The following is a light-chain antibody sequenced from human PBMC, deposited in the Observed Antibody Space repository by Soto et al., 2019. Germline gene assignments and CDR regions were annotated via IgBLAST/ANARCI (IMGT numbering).Light chain of an antibody. Sequence: EVVLTQSPDTLSVSPGEGVTLSCRASQSVWLACLAWYQQKPGQTPRLLVNAASTRASGIPDRFSGSGSGTDSTLTISRLEPEDYAVYYCQQFDSSSWTFGQGTKVEIK. CDR1: QSVWLAC. CDR3: QQFDSSSWT. J-gene: IGKJ1*01. CDR2: AAS. V-gene: IGKV3-20*01.